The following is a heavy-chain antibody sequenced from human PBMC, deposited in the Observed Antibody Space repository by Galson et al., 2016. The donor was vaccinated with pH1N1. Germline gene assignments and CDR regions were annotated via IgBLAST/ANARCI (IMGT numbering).Heavy chain of an antibody. V-gene: IGHV1-18*01. Sequence: SVKVSCKASGYMFSTYGINWVRKAPGQGPEWMGRISGYNGNTIYAQKFQARISMTIDKSTSTVYMDLRSLRFDDTAVYYCAKGTLPGYYDYWGQGNSGHRLL. CDR2: ISGYNGNT. J-gene: IGHJ4*02. CDR3: AKGTLPGYYDY. CDR1: GYMFSTYG. D-gene: IGHD3-22*01.